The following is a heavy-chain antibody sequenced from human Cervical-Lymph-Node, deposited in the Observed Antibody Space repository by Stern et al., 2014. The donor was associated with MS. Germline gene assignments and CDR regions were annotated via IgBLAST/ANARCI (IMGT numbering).Heavy chain of an antibody. J-gene: IGHJ4*02. CDR2: IDWDDDK. Sequence: QVTLKESGPALVKPTQTLTLTCTFSGFSLSTSGMCVSWIRQPPGKALEWLALIDWDDDKYYSTSLKTRLTISKETSKNQVVLKMTDMDPMDTATYYCARTTTINKGEDYWGQGTLVTVSS. CDR1: GFSLSTSGMC. V-gene: IGHV2-70*01. CDR3: ARTTTINKGEDY. D-gene: IGHD4-11*01.